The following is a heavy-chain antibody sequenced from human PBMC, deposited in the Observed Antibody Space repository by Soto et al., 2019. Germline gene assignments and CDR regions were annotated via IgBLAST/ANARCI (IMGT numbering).Heavy chain of an antibody. CDR3: ARQRGGYGVNYYYGMDV. V-gene: IGHV4-39*01. D-gene: IGHD4-17*01. Sequence: PSETLSLTCTVSGGSISSSSYYWGWIRQPPGKGLEWIGSIYFSGSTFFNPFLQGRVPIFVDTFKNQFSLKLSPVTAADTAVYYCARQRGGYGVNYYYGMDVWGQGTTVTVSS. CDR1: GGSISSSSYY. J-gene: IGHJ6*02. CDR2: IYFSGST.